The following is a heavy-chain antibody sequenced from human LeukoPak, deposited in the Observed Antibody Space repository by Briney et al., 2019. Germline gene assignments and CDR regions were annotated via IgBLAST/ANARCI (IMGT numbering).Heavy chain of an antibody. CDR1: GFTFSSYA. D-gene: IGHD3-10*01. CDR2: TSGSGGST. J-gene: IGHJ4*02. V-gene: IGHV3-23*01. CDR3: ANDRPPRGFGYFDY. Sequence: GGLRLSCAASGFTFSSYAMSWVRQAPGKGLEWVSATSGSGGSTYYADSVKGRFTISRDNSKNTLYLQMNSLRAEDTAVYYCANDRPPRGFGYFDYWGQGTLVTFSS.